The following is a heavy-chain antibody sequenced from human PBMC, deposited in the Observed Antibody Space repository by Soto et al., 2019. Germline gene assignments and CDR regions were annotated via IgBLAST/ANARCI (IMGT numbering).Heavy chain of an antibody. V-gene: IGHV4-31*03. J-gene: IGHJ5*02. CDR2: IYYSGST. D-gene: IGHD6-6*01. Sequence: SETLSLTCTVSGASMSSGGYYWTWIRQSPGKGLEWIGYIYYSGSTYYNPSLESRVAISLDTSRSQFSLTLHSATAADTAIYYCARDRHNNFFDPWGQGTLVTVSS. CDR1: GASMSSGGYY. CDR3: ARDRHNNFFDP.